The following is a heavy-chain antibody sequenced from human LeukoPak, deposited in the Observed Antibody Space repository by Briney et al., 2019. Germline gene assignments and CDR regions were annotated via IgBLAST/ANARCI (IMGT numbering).Heavy chain of an antibody. D-gene: IGHD3-22*01. CDR1: GFTFSNAW. Sequence: PGGSLRLSCAASGFTFSNAWMNWVRQAPGKGLEWVGRIKSKTDGGTTDYAAPVKGRFTISRDDSKNTLYLQMNSLKTEDTAVYYCTAEGLNTYYDSSGYPQSEYFQHWGQGTLVTVSS. CDR3: TAEGLNTYYDSSGYPQSEYFQH. CDR2: IKSKTDGGTT. V-gene: IGHV3-15*07. J-gene: IGHJ1*01.